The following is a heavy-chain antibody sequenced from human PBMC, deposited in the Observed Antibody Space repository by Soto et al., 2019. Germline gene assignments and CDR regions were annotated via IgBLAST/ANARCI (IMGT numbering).Heavy chain of an antibody. CDR2: INPNSGGT. CDR1: GYTFTGYY. D-gene: IGHD2-2*01. J-gene: IGHJ6*02. CDR3: ARAGPIYCSITRCGYGMDV. V-gene: IGHV1-2*04. Sequence: ASVKVSCKASGYTFTGYYMHWVRQAPGQGLEWMGWINPNSGGTNYAQKFQGWVTMTRDTSISTAYMALSRLRSDDTAGYYCARAGPIYCSITRCGYGMDVRGQGTTVTGSS.